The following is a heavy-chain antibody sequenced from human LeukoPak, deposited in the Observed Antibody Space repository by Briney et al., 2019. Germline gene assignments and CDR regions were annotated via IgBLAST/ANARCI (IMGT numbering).Heavy chain of an antibody. CDR1: EFALSGYS. CDR3: ARGTTLTPPDTFDI. CDR2: ISATGAYI. V-gene: IGHV3-21*01. Sequence: GGSLRLSCAASEFALSGYSMNWVRQSPGKGLEWVSCISATGAYIYYADSVKGRFTISRDNSKNSLFLQMSTLRAEGTAVYYCARGTTLTPPDTFDIWGQGTMVTVSS. J-gene: IGHJ3*02. D-gene: IGHD4-17*01.